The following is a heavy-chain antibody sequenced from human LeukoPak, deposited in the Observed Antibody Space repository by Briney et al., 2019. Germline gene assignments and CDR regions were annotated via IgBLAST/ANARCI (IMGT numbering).Heavy chain of an antibody. CDR2: IIPIFGTA. D-gene: IGHD1-26*01. CDR1: GGTFSSYA. V-gene: IGHV1-69*01. J-gene: IGHJ4*02. CDR3: ARVVGATTLDY. Sequence: SVKVSCKASGGTFSSYAISWVRQAPGQGLQWMGGIIPIFGTANYAQKFQGGVTITADESTSTAYMELSSLRSEDTAVYYCARVVGATTLDYWGQGTLVTVSS.